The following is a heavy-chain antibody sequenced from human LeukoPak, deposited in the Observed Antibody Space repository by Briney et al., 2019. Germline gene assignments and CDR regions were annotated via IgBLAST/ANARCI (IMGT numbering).Heavy chain of an antibody. D-gene: IGHD1-26*01. CDR2: ISSSGSTI. CDR3: ARLSPPQWELLRNYFDY. J-gene: IGHJ4*02. CDR1: GFTFSDYY. Sequence: PGGSLRLSCAASGFTFSDYYMSWIRQAPGKGLEWVSYISSSGSTIYYADSVKGRFTISRDNAKNSLYLQMNSLRAEDTAVYYCARLSPPQWELLRNYFDYWGQGTLVTVSS. V-gene: IGHV3-11*04.